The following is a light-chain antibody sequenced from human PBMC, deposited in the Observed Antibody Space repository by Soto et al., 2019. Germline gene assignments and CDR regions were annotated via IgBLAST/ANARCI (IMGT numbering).Light chain of an antibody. CDR3: QQYYSYPRT. V-gene: IGKV1-8*01. CDR2: AAS. CDR1: HGISSY. Sequence: AIRMTQSPSSLSASTGDRATITCRASHGISSYLAWYQQKPGKAPKLLIYAASTLQSGVPSRFSGSGSGTDFTLTISCLQSEDFATYYCQQYYSYPRTFGQGTKVDIK. J-gene: IGKJ1*01.